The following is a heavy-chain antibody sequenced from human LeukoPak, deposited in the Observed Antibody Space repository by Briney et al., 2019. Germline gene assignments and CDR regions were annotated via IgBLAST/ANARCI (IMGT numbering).Heavy chain of an antibody. CDR2: TVLGSGDT. V-gene: IGHV1-58*02. CDR3: AAGFSNHGYIY. J-gene: IGHJ4*02. Sequence: GTSVKVSCKASGLTFRTSAMQWVRQTRGQGLEWIGWTVLGSGDTNYAQSLKERVATTRDMSTSTAYMELSSLRSEDTAMYYCAAGFSNHGYIYWGQGTLVTVSS. CDR1: GLTFRTSA. D-gene: IGHD5-12*01.